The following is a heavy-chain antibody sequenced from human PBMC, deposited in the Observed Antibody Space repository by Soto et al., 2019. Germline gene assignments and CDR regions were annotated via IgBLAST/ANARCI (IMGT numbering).Heavy chain of an antibody. CDR1: GFTFSSYA. D-gene: IGHD1-26*01. J-gene: IGHJ4*02. CDR2: ISGSGDST. V-gene: IGHV3-23*01. Sequence: EVQLLESGGGLVQPGGSLRLSCAASGFTFSSYAMRWVRQAPVKGLEWVSAISGSGDSTYYADSVKGRFTISRDNSKNPLYLQMNSLRAEDTAVYYCARRGSGSYYDYWGQGTVVTVSS. CDR3: ARRGSGSYYDY.